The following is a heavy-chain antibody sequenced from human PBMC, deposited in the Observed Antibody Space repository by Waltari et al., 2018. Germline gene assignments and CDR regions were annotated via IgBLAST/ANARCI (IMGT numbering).Heavy chain of an antibody. V-gene: IGHV5-51*03. J-gene: IGHJ4*02. Sequence: VQPVPSCTKGEKPGESPENLLKGSCFRLTHYLDRLVPQMPGKGLEWMGIIYPGDSDTRYSPSFQGQVTISADKSISTAYLQWSSLKASDTAMYYCARLYYYDSSGFDYWGQGTLVTVSS. D-gene: IGHD3-22*01. CDR2: IYPGDSDT. CDR1: CFRLTHYL. CDR3: ARLYYYDSSGFDY.